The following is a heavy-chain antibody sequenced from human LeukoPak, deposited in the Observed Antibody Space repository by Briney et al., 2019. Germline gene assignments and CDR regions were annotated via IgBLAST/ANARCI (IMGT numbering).Heavy chain of an antibody. CDR1: GLTFSNYA. J-gene: IGHJ6*02. CDR2: ISGSGGSL. D-gene: IGHD6-13*01. Sequence: GGSLRLSCAASGLTFSNYAMSWVRQAPGKGLEWVSAISGSGGSLYYSDSVKGRFTISRDNAKNSLYLQMNSLRAEDTAVYYCASSRNGIAAAGTRLYYYYGMDVWGQGTTVTVSS. V-gene: IGHV3-23*01. CDR3: ASSRNGIAAAGTRLYYYYGMDV.